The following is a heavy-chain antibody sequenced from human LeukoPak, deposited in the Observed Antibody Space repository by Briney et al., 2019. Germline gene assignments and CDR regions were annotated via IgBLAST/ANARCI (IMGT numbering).Heavy chain of an antibody. CDR2: IYTSGST. CDR1: GGSISSYY. Sequence: PSETLSLTCTVSGGSISSYYWSWMRQPAGRGLEWIGRIYTSGSTNYNPSLKSRVTMSVDTSKNQFSLKLSSVTAADTAVYYCARVRGYSSSWYFDYWGQGTLVTVSS. V-gene: IGHV4-4*07. J-gene: IGHJ4*02. D-gene: IGHD6-13*01. CDR3: ARVRGYSSSWYFDY.